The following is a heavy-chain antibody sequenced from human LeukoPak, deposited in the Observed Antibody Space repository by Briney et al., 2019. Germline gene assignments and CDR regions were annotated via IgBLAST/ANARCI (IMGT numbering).Heavy chain of an antibody. D-gene: IGHD2-21*02. J-gene: IGHJ4*02. CDR1: GYTLTELS. V-gene: IGHV1-24*01. Sequence: GASVKVSCKVSGYTLTELSMHWVRQAPGKGLEWMGGFDPEDGETIYAQKFQGRVTMTEDTSTDTAYMELSSLRSEDTAVYFCATDLDCGGDCYTDYWGQGTLVTVSS. CDR2: FDPEDGET. CDR3: ATDLDCGGDCYTDY.